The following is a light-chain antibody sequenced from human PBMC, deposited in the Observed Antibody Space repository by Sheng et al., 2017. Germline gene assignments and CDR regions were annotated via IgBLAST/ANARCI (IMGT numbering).Light chain of an antibody. J-gene: IGLJ3*02. Sequence: NFMLTQPHSVSESPGKTVIISCTRRSGAIASNYVQWYQQRPGSSPTTVIYEDNQRPSGVPDRFSGSIDSTSNSASLTISGLKTEDEGDYYCQSYDNTNRWVFGGGTKLTVL. V-gene: IGLV6-57*01. CDR2: EDN. CDR3: QSYDNTNRWV. CDR1: SGAIASNY.